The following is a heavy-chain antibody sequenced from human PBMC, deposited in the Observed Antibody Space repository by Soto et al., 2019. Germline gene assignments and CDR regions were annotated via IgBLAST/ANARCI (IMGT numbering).Heavy chain of an antibody. CDR2: ISGSDDST. Sequence: HPGGSLRLSCAASGFTFSSYAMSWVRQAPGKGLEWVSVISGSDDSTYYADSVKGRFTISRDNSKKTLYLQMNSLRPEDTALYYCAKDEYYYSRSGYYIFDSWGQGTLVTVSS. CDR3: AKDEYYYSRSGYYIFDS. CDR1: GFTFSSYA. J-gene: IGHJ4*02. V-gene: IGHV3-23*01. D-gene: IGHD3-22*01.